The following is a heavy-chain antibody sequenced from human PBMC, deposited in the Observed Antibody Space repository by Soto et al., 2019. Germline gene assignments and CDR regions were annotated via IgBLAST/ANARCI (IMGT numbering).Heavy chain of an antibody. CDR2: ISYDGSNK. V-gene: IGHV3-30-3*01. CDR1: GFTFSSYA. J-gene: IGHJ4*02. D-gene: IGHD6-19*01. CDR3: ARDHSSGWPQYYFDY. Sequence: QVQLVESGGGVVQPGRSLRLSCAASGFTFSSYAMHWVRQAPGKGLEWVAVISYDGSNKYYADSVKGRFTISRDNSKNTLYLQMNSLRAEDTAVYYCARDHSSGWPQYYFDYWGQRTLVTVSS.